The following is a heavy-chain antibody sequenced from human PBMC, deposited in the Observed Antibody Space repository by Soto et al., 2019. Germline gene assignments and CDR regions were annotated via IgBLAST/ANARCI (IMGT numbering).Heavy chain of an antibody. Sequence: GASVKVSCKASGYTFFTYGITWARQAPGQGLEWMGWISTYDGNTDYAQKLQGRVTMTTDTSTRTAYMELRSLRSDDTAVYYCARKSSSSSWFDPWGQGTLVTVSS. V-gene: IGHV1-18*01. D-gene: IGHD6-6*01. J-gene: IGHJ5*02. CDR3: ARKSSSSSWFDP. CDR2: ISTYDGNT. CDR1: GYTFFTYG.